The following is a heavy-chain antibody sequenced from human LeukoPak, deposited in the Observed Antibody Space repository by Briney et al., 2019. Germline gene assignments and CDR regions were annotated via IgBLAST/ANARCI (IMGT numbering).Heavy chain of an antibody. J-gene: IGHJ3*02. CDR2: IRSKAYGGTT. D-gene: IGHD5-24*01. CDR3: TRDLEMTPYAFDI. Sequence: GGSLRLSCTASGFTFGDYAMSWFRQAPGKGLEGVGFIRSKAYGGTTEYAASVKGRFTISRDDSKSIAYLQMNSLKTEDTAVYYCTRDLEMTPYAFDIWGQGTMVTVSS. V-gene: IGHV3-49*03. CDR1: GFTFGDYA.